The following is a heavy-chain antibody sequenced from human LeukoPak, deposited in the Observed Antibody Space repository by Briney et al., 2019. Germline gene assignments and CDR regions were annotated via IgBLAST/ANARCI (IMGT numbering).Heavy chain of an antibody. Sequence: GGSLTLSCTVSGFTFSSYWMTWVRQVPGKGLQWVANINQDGREKYYMDSMKGRLNISRDNTENSVSLQLTSLRPEDTGIYFCAKGRDYGDFWGQGTLVAVSS. CDR3: AKGRDYGDF. CDR1: GFTFSSYW. J-gene: IGHJ4*02. CDR2: INQDGREK. V-gene: IGHV3-7*01.